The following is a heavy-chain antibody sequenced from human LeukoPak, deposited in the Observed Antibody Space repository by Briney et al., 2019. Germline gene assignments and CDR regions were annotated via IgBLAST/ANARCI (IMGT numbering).Heavy chain of an antibody. D-gene: IGHD2-8*02. CDR3: ARERQNHTGNCFDL. CDR1: GFTFSSYA. J-gene: IGHJ5*02. CDR2: ISYDGKHQ. V-gene: IGHV3-30*04. Sequence: GGSLRLSCAASGFTFSSYAMHWVRQAPGKGLEWLTSISYDGKHQKCADSVKGRFTISRDNSKNTLYLQMRTLRIEDTAVYYCARERQNHTGNCFDLWGQGTLVSVYS.